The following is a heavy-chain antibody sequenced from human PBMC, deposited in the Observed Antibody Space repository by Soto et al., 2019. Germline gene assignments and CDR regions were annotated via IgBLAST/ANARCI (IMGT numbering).Heavy chain of an antibody. CDR3: ARDREAVYNFYYGMDV. J-gene: IGHJ6*02. Sequence: TSETLSLTCSVSGADINTYSWTWIRQPAGKGLEWIGRIYTSASINYNPSLKGRVTLSVDTSTNQVSLRLASVTAADTAIYYCARDREAVYNFYYGMDVWGQGTTVTVSS. V-gene: IGHV4-4*07. D-gene: IGHD1-26*01. CDR2: IYTSASI. CDR1: GADINTYS.